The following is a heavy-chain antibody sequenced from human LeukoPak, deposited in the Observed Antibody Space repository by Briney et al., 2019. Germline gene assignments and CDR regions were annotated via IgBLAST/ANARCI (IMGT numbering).Heavy chain of an antibody. CDR3: ARGSNWGDY. V-gene: IGHV4-59*12. J-gene: IGHJ4*02. Sequence: PSETLSLTCTVSGASISDYYWSWIRQPPGKGLGWIGFFSNSGTTNYNPSLKSRVTMSVDTSKNQFSLKLSPVTAADTAVYYCARGSNWGDYWGQGTLVTVSS. CDR2: FSNSGTT. CDR1: GASISDYY. D-gene: IGHD7-27*01.